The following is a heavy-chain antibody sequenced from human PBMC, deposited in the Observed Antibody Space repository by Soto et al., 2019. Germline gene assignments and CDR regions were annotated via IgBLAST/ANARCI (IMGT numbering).Heavy chain of an antibody. V-gene: IGHV3-30-3*01. CDR1: GFTFSSYG. J-gene: IGHJ3*02. CDR2: IPNTENKK. D-gene: IGHD6-13*01. Sequence: QVQLEESGGGVVQPGTSLRLSCVASGFTFSSYGMHWVRQAPGKGLEWVAVIPNTENKKYYADSVKGRFTISRDNSQNTLVLQMDSLMSEDTAVYYCARTAGGRVRGAVDIWGQGTMVTVS. CDR3: ARTAGGRVRGAVDI.